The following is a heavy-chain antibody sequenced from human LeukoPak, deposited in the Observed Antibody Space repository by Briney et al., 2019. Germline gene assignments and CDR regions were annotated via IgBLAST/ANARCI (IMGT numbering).Heavy chain of an antibody. CDR3: GRGGHYFDP. D-gene: IGHD1-26*01. CDR2: ISDSGST. CDR1: GGSISGHY. V-gene: IGHV4-59*11. J-gene: IGHJ5*02. Sequence: SETLSLTCVVSGGSISGHYWSWLRQPPGEGLEWIGYISDSGSTTYNPSLESRVTILVDTSKNQFSLKLRSVTAADTAVYFCGRGGHYFDPWGQGTLVIVSS.